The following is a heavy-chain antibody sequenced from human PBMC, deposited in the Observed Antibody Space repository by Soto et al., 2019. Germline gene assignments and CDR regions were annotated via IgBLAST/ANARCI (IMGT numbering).Heavy chain of an antibody. Sequence: PSQTLSLTCAISGDSVSSSSAAWNWIRQSPSRGLEWLGRTYYRSKWIHEYPVSMESRITIKPDTSKNQFSLQLYSVTPEDTAVYYCEGVVWFRGMDVWVQGTALTVSS. CDR1: GDSVSSSSAA. J-gene: IGHJ6*02. V-gene: IGHV6-1*01. CDR3: EGVVWFRGMDV. CDR2: TYYRSKWIH. D-gene: IGHD3-16*01.